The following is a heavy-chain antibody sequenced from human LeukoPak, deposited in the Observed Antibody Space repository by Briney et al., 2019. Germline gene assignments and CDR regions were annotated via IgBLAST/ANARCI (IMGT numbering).Heavy chain of an antibody. V-gene: IGHV4-34*01. J-gene: IGHJ4*02. CDR1: GGSFSGYY. CDR3: ARRRDSTWYNTFDS. CDR2: INHSGST. D-gene: IGHD6-13*01. Sequence: SETLSLTCAVYGGSFSGYYWSWVRQPPGKGLEWIGEINHSGSTNYNPSLKGRVSISVDTSKNQFSLTLSSVTAADTSVYYCARRRDSTWYNTFDSWAQGSLVTVSS.